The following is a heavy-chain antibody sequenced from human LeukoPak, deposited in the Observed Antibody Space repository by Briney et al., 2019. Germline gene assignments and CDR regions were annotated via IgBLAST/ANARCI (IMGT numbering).Heavy chain of an antibody. CDR2: INSGGSAI. CDR3: ARGGSYVHY. J-gene: IGHJ4*02. Sequence: GGSLRLSCAASGFTFSSNWMSWVRQAPGKGLEWVSYINSGGSAIYYADSVKGRFTISRDNAKNSLYLQMNSLRADDTAVYYCARGGSYVHYWGQGTLVTVSS. D-gene: IGHD1-26*01. CDR1: GFTFSSNW. V-gene: IGHV3-48*04.